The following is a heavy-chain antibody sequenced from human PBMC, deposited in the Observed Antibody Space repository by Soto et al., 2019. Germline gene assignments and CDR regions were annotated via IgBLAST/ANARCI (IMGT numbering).Heavy chain of an antibody. D-gene: IGHD2-2*02. Sequence: QVQLVQSGAEVKKPGSSVKVSCKASGGTFNSHIISWVRQAPGQGLEWMGRIIPILGVANYAQKFQGRVTITADKSTNTAYMELTSLRSEDTAVFYCARVPIPLVYGMDVWGQGTTVTVSS. J-gene: IGHJ6*02. V-gene: IGHV1-69*02. CDR3: ARVPIPLVYGMDV. CDR2: IIPILGVA. CDR1: GGTFNSHI.